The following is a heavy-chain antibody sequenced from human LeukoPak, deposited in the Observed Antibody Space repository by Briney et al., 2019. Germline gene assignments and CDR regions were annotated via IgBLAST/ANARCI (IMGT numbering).Heavy chain of an antibody. V-gene: IGHV3-33*01. J-gene: IGHJ4*02. D-gene: IGHD1-26*01. CDR3: ARGRHQDVGGSYFDY. CDR2: IWYDGSNK. Sequence: PGASPTLSCAASGSTFSTYGMQRLRPAPGNGLATVPFIWYDGSNKYYADSVKGRFTISRDNSKNTLYLQMNSLRAEDTAVYYCARGRHQDVGGSYFDYWGQGTLVTVSS. CDR1: GSTFSTYG.